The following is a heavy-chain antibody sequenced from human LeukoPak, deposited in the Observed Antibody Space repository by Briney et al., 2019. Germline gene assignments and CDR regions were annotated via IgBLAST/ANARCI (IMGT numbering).Heavy chain of an antibody. J-gene: IGHJ4*02. V-gene: IGHV1-2*02. CDR3: ARDSGYYYGSGSYFRREYYFDY. CDR1: GYTFTVYY. Sequence: ASVKVSCKASGYTFTVYYMHWVRQAPGQGLEWMGWINPNSVGTNYAQKFQGRVTMTRDTSISTAYMELSRLRSDDTAVYYCARDSGYYYGSGSYFRREYYFDYWGQGTLVTVSS. CDR2: INPNSVGT. D-gene: IGHD3-10*01.